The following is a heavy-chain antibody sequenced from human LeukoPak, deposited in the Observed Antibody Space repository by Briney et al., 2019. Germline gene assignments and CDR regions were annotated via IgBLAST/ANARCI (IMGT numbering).Heavy chain of an antibody. Sequence: GGSLRLTCAASGFIFSDSSMNWVRQAPGKGLEWVSSSGHGVTYYADSVKGRFTISRDDAKNSLFLQMNNLRTEDTAIYYCARDFTSQNFFDHWGQGTLVTVSS. V-gene: IGHV3-21*01. D-gene: IGHD2/OR15-2a*01. CDR3: ARDFTSQNFFDH. J-gene: IGHJ4*01. CDR2: SGHGVT. CDR1: GFIFSDSS.